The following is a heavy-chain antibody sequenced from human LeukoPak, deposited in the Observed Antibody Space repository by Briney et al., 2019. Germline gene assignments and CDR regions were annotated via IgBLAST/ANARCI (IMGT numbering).Heavy chain of an antibody. CDR1: GGTFSSYA. Sequence: GASVKVSCKASGGTFSSYAISWVRQAPGQGLEWMGGIIPIFGTANYAQKFQGRVTITADESTSTAYMELSSLRSEDTAVYYCARANTSPEEYDSSGYYYFDYWGQGTLVTVSS. CDR3: ARANTSPEEYDSSGYYYFDY. V-gene: IGHV1-69*01. D-gene: IGHD3-22*01. CDR2: IIPIFGTA. J-gene: IGHJ4*02.